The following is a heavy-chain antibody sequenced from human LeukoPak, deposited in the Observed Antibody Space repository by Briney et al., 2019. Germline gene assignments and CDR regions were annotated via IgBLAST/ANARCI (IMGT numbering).Heavy chain of an antibody. CDR3: ATFRGLDAFDI. V-gene: IGHV4-4*07. D-gene: IGHD3-10*01. J-gene: IGHJ3*02. CDR2: LYNSGGI. Sequence: SETLSLTCSVSGASISNNYWNWIRQSAGKGLEWIGRLYNSGGINYNPSLKSRVTMSVDTSKNQFSLKLSSVTAADTAVYYCATFRGLDAFDIWGQGTMVTVSS. CDR1: GASISNNY.